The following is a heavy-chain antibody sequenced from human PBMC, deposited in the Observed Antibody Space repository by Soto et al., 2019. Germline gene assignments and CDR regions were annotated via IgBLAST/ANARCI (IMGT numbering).Heavy chain of an antibody. CDR3: AKDQRCLEWPRHYYYYGMYV. V-gene: IGHV3-23*01. J-gene: IGHJ6*02. D-gene: IGHD3-3*01. CDR2: ISGSGGST. CDR1: GFTFSSYA. Sequence: GGSLRLSCAASGFTFSSYAMSWVRQAPGKGLEWVSAISGSGGSTYYADSVKGRFTISRDNSKNTLYLQMNSLRAEDTAVYYCAKDQRCLEWPRHYYYYGMYVWGQGTTVTVSS.